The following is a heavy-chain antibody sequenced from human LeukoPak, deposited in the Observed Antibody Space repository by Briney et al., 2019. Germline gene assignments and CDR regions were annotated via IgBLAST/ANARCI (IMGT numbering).Heavy chain of an antibody. Sequence: PGRSLRLSCAASGFTFDDYAMHWVRQAPGKGLEWVSGISWNSGSIGYADPVKGRFTISRDNAKNSLYLQMNSLRAEDTAVYYCARWGFPIYYYYMDVWGKGTTVTVSS. CDR1: GFTFDDYA. V-gene: IGHV3-9*01. D-gene: IGHD3-16*01. J-gene: IGHJ6*03. CDR2: ISWNSGSI. CDR3: ARWGFPIYYYYMDV.